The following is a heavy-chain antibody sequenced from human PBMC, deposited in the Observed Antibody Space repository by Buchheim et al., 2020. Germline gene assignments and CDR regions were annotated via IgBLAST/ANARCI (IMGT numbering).Heavy chain of an antibody. CDR3: ANSYYYNIVDS. D-gene: IGHD3-22*01. J-gene: IGHJ4*02. CDR2: IDSDGSTT. V-gene: IGHV3-74*01. Sequence: EVQLVESGGGLVQPGGSLRLSCAASGFTFSSYWMHWVRQPPGKGLVWVSRIDSDGSTTTYADSVKGRFTISRDNAKNPLYLQMNSLRAEDTAVYYCANSYYYNIVDSWGQGTL. CDR1: GFTFSSYW.